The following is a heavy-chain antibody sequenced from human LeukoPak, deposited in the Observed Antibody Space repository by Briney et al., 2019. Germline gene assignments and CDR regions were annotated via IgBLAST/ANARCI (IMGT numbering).Heavy chain of an antibody. CDR3: AGVFSGRRPFEL. D-gene: IGHD3-10*01. Sequence: SETLSLTCTVSGDSITSYYWNWIRQPPGKGLEWIGYVYYRGATNYNPSLKTRVTTSIDTSKNQFSLKLSSVTAADTAVYFCAGVFSGRRPFELWGKGTLVTVSS. V-gene: IGHV4-59*01. J-gene: IGHJ4*02. CDR2: VYYRGAT. CDR1: GDSITSYY.